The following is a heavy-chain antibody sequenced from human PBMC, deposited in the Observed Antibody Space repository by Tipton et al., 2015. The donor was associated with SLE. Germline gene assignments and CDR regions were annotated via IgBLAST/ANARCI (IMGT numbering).Heavy chain of an antibody. CDR1: GDSISSGYY. CDR3: ARYYCTTTRCYYFDY. CDR2: IYYRKST. Sequence: TLSLTCAVSGDSISSGYYWGWIRQTPGKGLEWIGSIYYRKSTYYNPSLKSRVTISVDTSKNQFSLKLRSVTAADTAVYFCARYYCTTTRCYYFDYWGRGTLVTVSS. D-gene: IGHD2-2*01. J-gene: IGHJ4*02. V-gene: IGHV4-38-2*01.